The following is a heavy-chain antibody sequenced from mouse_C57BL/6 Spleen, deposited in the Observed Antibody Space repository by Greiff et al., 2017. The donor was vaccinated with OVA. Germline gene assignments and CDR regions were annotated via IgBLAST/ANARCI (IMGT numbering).Heavy chain of an antibody. CDR2: ISDGGSYT. Sequence: EVQLVESGGGLVKPGGSLKLSCAASGFTFSSYAMSWVRQTPEKRLEWVATISDGGSYTYYPDNVKGRFTISRDNAKNNLYLQMSHLKSEDTAMYYCARDGSNYEGAWFAYWGQGTLVTVSA. D-gene: IGHD2-5*01. J-gene: IGHJ3*01. CDR1: GFTFSSYA. V-gene: IGHV5-4*01. CDR3: ARDGSNYEGAWFAY.